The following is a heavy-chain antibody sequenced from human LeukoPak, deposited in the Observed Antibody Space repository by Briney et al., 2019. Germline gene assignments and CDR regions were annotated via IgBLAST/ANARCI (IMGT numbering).Heavy chain of an antibody. CDR1: GFTFSSYG. D-gene: IGHD2-15*01. CDR3: AKDGGRGVIDY. V-gene: IGHV3-30*02. Sequence: GGSLRLSCAASGFTFSSYGMHWVRQAPGKGLEWVTFIRYDGGDKYYVDSVKGRFTTSRDNSKNTLYLQMNSLRAEDTAVYYCAKDGGRGVIDYWGQGTLVTVSS. CDR2: IRYDGGDK. J-gene: IGHJ4*02.